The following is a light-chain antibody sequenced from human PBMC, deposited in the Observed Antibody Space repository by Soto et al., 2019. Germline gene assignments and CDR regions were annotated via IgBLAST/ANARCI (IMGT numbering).Light chain of an antibody. CDR1: QSVSVN. J-gene: IGKJ3*01. Sequence: EIVMTQSPGTLSVSPGERATLSCRASQSVSVNLAWYQQKPGQAPRLLIYGVSTTATGIPARFSGSESGTEFTLTISSLQSEDFAVYYCQQYNDWPFTFGPGTKEDIK. CDR2: GVS. V-gene: IGKV3-15*01. CDR3: QQYNDWPFT.